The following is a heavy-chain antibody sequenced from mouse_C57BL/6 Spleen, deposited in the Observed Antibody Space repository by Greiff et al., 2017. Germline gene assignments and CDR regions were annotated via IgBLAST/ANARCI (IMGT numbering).Heavy chain of an antibody. Sequence: EVQLVESGGDLVKPGGSLKLSCAASGFTFSSYGMSWVRQTPDKRLEWVATISSGGSYTYYPDSVKGRFTISRDNAKNTLYLQMSSLKSEDTAMYYCARLNYFDYWGQGTTRTVSS. CDR2: ISSGGSYT. CDR3: ARLNYFDY. J-gene: IGHJ2*01. CDR1: GFTFSSYG. V-gene: IGHV5-6*01.